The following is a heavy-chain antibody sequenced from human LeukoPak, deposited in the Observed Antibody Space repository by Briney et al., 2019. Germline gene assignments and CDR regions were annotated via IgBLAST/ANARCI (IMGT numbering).Heavy chain of an antibody. D-gene: IGHD2-15*01. J-gene: IGHJ4*02. V-gene: IGHV4-30-4*01. CDR1: GGSISSGDYY. CDR2: IYYSGST. CDR3: ARGSVVAATFYFDY. Sequence: PSQTLSLTCTVSGGSISSGDYYWSWIRQPPGKGLEWIGYIYYSGSTYYNPSLKSRVTISVDTSKNQFSLKLSSVTAADTAVYYCARGSVVAATFYFDYWGQGTLVTVSS.